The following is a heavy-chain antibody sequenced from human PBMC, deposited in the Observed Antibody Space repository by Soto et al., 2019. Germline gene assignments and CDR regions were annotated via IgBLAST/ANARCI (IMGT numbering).Heavy chain of an antibody. CDR2: IFYRGST. J-gene: IGHJ4*02. CDR1: GGSISDYS. D-gene: IGHD2-2*01. Sequence: SLTCTISGGSISDYSWNWIRQPPGRGLEWIGHIFYRGSTKYNPSLWDRVTISRGSSQTQLSLRLKSVTAADTAIYYCARGSNSNFEGPIVWGQGILVTVSS. CDR3: ARGSNSNFEGPIV. V-gene: IGHV4-59*01.